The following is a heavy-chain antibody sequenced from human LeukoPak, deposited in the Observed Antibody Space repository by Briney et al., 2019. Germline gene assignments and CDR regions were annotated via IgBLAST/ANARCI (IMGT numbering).Heavy chain of an antibody. CDR1: RFTFSSYA. Sequence: GGSLRLSCAASRFTFSSYAMSWVRQAPGKGLEWVSYISSSGRTIYYTDSVKGRFTISRDNAKNSLYLQMHSLRAEDTAVYYCARGGPDYVWGSYRYPDYWGQGTLVTVSS. J-gene: IGHJ4*02. CDR3: ARGGPDYVWGSYRYPDY. D-gene: IGHD3-16*02. CDR2: ISSSGRTI. V-gene: IGHV3-48*04.